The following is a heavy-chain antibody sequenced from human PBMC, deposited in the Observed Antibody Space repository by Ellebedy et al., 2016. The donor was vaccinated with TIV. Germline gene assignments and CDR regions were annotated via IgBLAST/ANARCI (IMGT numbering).Heavy chain of an antibody. Sequence: GESLKISCTASGFPFSNYYIHWVRQAPGKGLVWVSRIKGDGSDTTYADSVTGRFTISRDNAKNTVYLQMNSLRVEDTAVYYCARDLDRGAGWYFDLWGRGTLVTVSS. CDR1: GFPFSNYY. J-gene: IGHJ2*01. CDR3: ARDLDRGAGWYFDL. CDR2: IKGDGSDT. V-gene: IGHV3-74*01. D-gene: IGHD3-16*01.